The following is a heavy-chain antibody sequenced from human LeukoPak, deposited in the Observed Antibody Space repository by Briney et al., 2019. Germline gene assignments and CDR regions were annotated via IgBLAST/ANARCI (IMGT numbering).Heavy chain of an antibody. CDR1: GFTFSSYS. J-gene: IGHJ4*02. CDR2: VKHDGSEN. Sequence: PGGSLRLSCAASGFTFSSYSMTWVRQAPGKGLEWVATVKHDGSENYYVDSVKGRFTISRDNAKNSLYLQMNSLRAEDTAFYYCARDIGYGDYWGQGTLVTVSS. D-gene: IGHD5-12*01. V-gene: IGHV3-7*01. CDR3: ARDIGYGDY.